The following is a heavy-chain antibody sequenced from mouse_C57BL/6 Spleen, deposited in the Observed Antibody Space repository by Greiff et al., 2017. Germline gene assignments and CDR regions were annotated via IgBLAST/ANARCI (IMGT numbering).Heavy chain of an antibody. CDR1: GYTFTDYY. Sequence: EVQLQQSGPELVKPGASVKISCKASGYTFTDYYMNWVKQSHGKSLEWIGDINPNNGGTSYNQKFKGKATLTVDNSSSTAYMELRSLTSEDSAVXYCAREGDYYVSSHYFDYWGQGTTLTVSS. D-gene: IGHD1-1*01. CDR2: INPNNGGT. V-gene: IGHV1-26*01. CDR3: AREGDYYVSSHYFDY. J-gene: IGHJ2*01.